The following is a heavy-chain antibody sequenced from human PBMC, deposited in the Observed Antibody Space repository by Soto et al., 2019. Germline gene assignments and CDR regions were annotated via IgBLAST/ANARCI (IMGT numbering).Heavy chain of an antibody. D-gene: IGHD3-22*01. J-gene: IGHJ4*02. CDR3: ARGPYYYDSSGYN. CDR2: IYSGGST. V-gene: IGHV3-53*04. Sequence: GGSLRLSCAASGFTVSSNYMSWVRQAPGKGLEWVSVIYSGGSTYYADSVKGRFTISRHNSKNTLYLQMNSLRAEDTAVYYCARGPYYYDSSGYNWGQGTLVTVSS. CDR1: GFTVSSNY.